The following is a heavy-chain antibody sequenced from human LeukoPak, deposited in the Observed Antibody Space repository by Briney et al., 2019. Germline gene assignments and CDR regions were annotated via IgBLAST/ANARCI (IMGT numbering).Heavy chain of an antibody. Sequence: ASVKVSCKVSGYTLSELSMHWVRQAPGKGLEWLGGFDPEDSETIYAQKFQGRITMTEDTSTDTAYMELSSLRYEDTAVYYCARDVEILSYWGQGTLVTVSS. J-gene: IGHJ4*02. CDR2: FDPEDSET. D-gene: IGHD2-15*01. CDR1: GYTLSELS. V-gene: IGHV1-24*01. CDR3: ARDVEILSY.